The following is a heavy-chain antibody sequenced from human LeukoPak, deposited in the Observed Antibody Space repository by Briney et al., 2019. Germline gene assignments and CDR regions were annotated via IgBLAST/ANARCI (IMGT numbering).Heavy chain of an antibody. CDR2: ISAYNGNT. Sequence: GASVKVSCKASGYTFTSYGISWVRQAPGHGLEWMGWISAYNGNTNYAQKLQGRVTMTTDTSTSTAYMELRSLRSDDTAVYYCARDLSAMVRGVINWFDPWGQGTLVTVSS. CDR1: GYTFTSYG. D-gene: IGHD3-10*01. V-gene: IGHV1-18*01. CDR3: ARDLSAMVRGVINWFDP. J-gene: IGHJ5*02.